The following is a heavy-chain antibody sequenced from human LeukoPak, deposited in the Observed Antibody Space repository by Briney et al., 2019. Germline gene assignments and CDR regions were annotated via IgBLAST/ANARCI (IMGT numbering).Heavy chain of an antibody. J-gene: IGHJ4*02. CDR1: GFTFDDYA. V-gene: IGHV3-9*01. CDR2: ISWNSGSI. D-gene: IGHD2-2*01. CDR3: AKARIVVVPAAIFDY. Sequence: GRSLRLSCAASGFTFDDYAMHWVRQAPGKGLEWVSGISWNSGSIGYADSVKGRFTISRDNAKNSLYLQMNSLRAEDTAFYYCAKARIVVVPAAIFDYWGQGTLVTVSS.